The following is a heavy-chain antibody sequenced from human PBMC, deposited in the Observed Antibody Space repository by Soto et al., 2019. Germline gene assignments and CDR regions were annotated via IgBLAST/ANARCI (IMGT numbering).Heavy chain of an antibody. CDR2: IYDSGST. CDR1: GDSISRGGYS. V-gene: IGHV4-30-2*01. Sequence: PSETLSLTXAVSGDSISRGGYSWTWIRQPPGKALEWIGNIYDSGSTSYNPSLKSRVTISVDRSKNQFSLKLMSVTAADTAVYSCARGSSSYYDYGMDVWGQGTTVTVSS. CDR3: ARGSSSYYDYGMDV. D-gene: IGHD6-6*01. J-gene: IGHJ6*02.